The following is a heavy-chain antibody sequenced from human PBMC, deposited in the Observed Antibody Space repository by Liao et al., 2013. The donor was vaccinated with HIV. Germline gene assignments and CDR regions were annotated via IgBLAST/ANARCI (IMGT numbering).Heavy chain of an antibody. Sequence: QVQLQESGPGLVKPSETLSLTCSVSYGSISSYYWSWIRQPAGKGLEWIGRIYGSGSTNSNPSLKNRVSMSIDTSKNQFSLNLNSVTAADTAVYYCARDLVVVPAANYFYYYMAVWGKGTTVTVSS. CDR2: IYGSGST. J-gene: IGHJ6*03. CDR1: YGSISSYY. D-gene: IGHD2-2*01. V-gene: IGHV4-4*07. CDR3: ARDLVVVPAANYFYYYMAV.